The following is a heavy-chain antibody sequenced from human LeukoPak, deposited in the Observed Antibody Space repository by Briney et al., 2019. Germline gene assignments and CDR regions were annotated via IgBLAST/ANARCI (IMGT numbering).Heavy chain of an antibody. J-gene: IGHJ6*03. CDR1: GGSISSYY. Sequence: SETLSLTCTVSGGSISSYYWSWIRQPPGKGLEWIGYIYYSGSTNYNPSLKSRVTISVDTSKNQFSLKLSPVTAADTAVYYCARERIVVVPGFYYYYMDVWGKGTTVTISS. V-gene: IGHV4-59*01. CDR3: ARERIVVVPGFYYYYMDV. CDR2: IYYSGST. D-gene: IGHD3-22*01.